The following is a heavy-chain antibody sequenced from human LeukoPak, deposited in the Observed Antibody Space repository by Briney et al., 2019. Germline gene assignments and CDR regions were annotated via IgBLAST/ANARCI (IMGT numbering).Heavy chain of an antibody. J-gene: IGHJ4*02. V-gene: IGHV1-2*06. D-gene: IGHD3-10*01. CDR2: INPNSGGT. CDR3: ARADYYGSGSYNY. Sequence: ASAKVSCKASGYTFTGYYMHWVRRAPGQGLEWMGRINPNSGGTNYAQKFQGRVTMTRDTSISTAYMELSRLRSDDTAVYYCARADYYGSGSYNYWGQGTLVTVSS. CDR1: GYTFTGYY.